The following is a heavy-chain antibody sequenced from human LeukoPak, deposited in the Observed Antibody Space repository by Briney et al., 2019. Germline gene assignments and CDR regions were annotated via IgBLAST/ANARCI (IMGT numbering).Heavy chain of an antibody. CDR1: GYTFTSYG. V-gene: IGHV1-18*01. J-gene: IGHJ5*02. Sequence: ASVKVSCKASGYTFTSYGISWVRQAPGQGLEWMGWISAYNGNTNYAQKLQGRVTVTTDTSTSTAYMELRSLRSDDTAVYYCARDHRIVVVPAANWFDPWGQGTLVTVSS. D-gene: IGHD2-2*01. CDR3: ARDHRIVVVPAANWFDP. CDR2: ISAYNGNT.